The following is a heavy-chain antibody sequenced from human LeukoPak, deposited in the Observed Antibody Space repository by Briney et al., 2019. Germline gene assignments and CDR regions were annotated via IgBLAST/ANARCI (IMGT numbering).Heavy chain of an antibody. CDR1: GGSISSYY. D-gene: IGHD5-18*01. J-gene: IGHJ4*02. Sequence: PSETLSLTCTVSGGSISSYYWSWIRQPSGKGLEWIGYIYYSGSTNYNPSLKSRVTISVDTSKNQFSLKLSSVTAADTAVYYCARYNVDTAMVRLASFDYWGQGTLVTVSS. CDR3: ARYNVDTAMVRLASFDY. CDR2: IYYSGST. V-gene: IGHV4-59*01.